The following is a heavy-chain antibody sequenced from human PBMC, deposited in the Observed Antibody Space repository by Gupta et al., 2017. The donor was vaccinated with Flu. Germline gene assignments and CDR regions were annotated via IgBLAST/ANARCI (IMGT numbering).Heavy chain of an antibody. Sequence: EVQLVESGGSLVQPGGSLRLSCAASGFTFSSFWMSWVRQAPGKGLEWVANIKRDGSEKYYVDSVKGRFTISRDNAKNSLYLQMNSLRAEDTAVYYCARDFSTYYDYIDFWGKGTTVTVSS. V-gene: IGHV3-7*01. D-gene: IGHD2-2*01. J-gene: IGHJ6*03. CDR3: ARDFSTYYDYIDF. CDR2: IKRDGSEK. CDR1: GFTFSSFW.